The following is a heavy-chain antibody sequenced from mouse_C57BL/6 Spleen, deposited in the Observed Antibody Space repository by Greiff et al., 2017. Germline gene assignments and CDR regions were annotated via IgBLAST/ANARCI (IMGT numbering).Heavy chain of an antibody. Sequence: ESGPGLVKPSQSLSLTCSVTGYSITSGYYWNWIRQFPGNKLEWMGYISYDGSNNYNPSLKNRISSTRYTSKNQFFLKLNSVTTEDTATYYCANYYGSTWFAYWGQGTLVTVSA. V-gene: IGHV3-6*01. CDR2: ISYDGSN. CDR3: ANYYGSTWFAY. D-gene: IGHD1-1*01. J-gene: IGHJ3*01. CDR1: GYSITSGYY.